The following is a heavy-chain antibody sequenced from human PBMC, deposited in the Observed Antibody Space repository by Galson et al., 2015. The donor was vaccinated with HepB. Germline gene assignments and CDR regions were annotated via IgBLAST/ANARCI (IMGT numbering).Heavy chain of an antibody. CDR3: ARGAAIFMGAFDI. J-gene: IGHJ3*02. Sequence: SVKVSCKASGYTFTSYAMHWVRQAPGQRLEWMGWINAGNGNTKYSQRFQGRVTITRDTSASTAYMELSSLRSEDTAVYYCARGAAIFMGAFDIWGQGTMVTVSS. CDR2: INAGNGNT. D-gene: IGHD2-2*01. CDR1: GYTFTSYA. V-gene: IGHV1-3*01.